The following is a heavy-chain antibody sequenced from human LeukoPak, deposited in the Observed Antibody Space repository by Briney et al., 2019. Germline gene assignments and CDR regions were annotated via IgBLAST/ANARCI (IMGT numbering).Heavy chain of an antibody. J-gene: IGHJ3*02. Sequence: NPGGSLRLSCAASGFTFCDYYMRWLPHAPGKGLEGGAYIISCGGSTNYADSVKSRVTISRDNAKNSLYLQMSTLRAEGTAVYYCARMKVGGVKLSRFAFDIWGQGTMVTVSS. D-gene: IGHD3-16*01. CDR1: GFTFCDYY. CDR2: IISCGGST. CDR3: ARMKVGGVKLSRFAFDI. V-gene: IGHV3-11*04.